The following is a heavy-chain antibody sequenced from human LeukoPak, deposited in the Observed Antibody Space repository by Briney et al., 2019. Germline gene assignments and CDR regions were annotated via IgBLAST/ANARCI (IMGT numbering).Heavy chain of an antibody. J-gene: IGHJ4*02. CDR3: ARSYSSGWELDY. Sequence: GESLKISCKGSGYSFSIHWIAWVRQMPGRGLKWMGIIYPYDSDTRFSPSFQGQVTISVDKSINTAYLQWGSLKASDTAMYYCARSYSSGWELDYWGQGTLVTVSS. D-gene: IGHD6-19*01. CDR2: IYPYDSDT. V-gene: IGHV5-51*01. CDR1: GYSFSIHW.